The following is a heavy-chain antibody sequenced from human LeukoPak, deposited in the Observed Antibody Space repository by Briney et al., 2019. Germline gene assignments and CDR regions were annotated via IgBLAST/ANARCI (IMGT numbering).Heavy chain of an antibody. CDR3: ARDPQGYCSGGSCYSGYFDY. J-gene: IGHJ4*02. V-gene: IGHV3-33*01. Sequence: GRSLRLSCAASGFTFSSYGMHWVRQAPGKGLEWVAVIWYDGSNKYYADSVKGRFTISRDNSKNTLYLQMNSLRAEDTAVYYCARDPQGYCSGGSCYSGYFDYWGQGTLVTVSS. CDR2: IWYDGSNK. CDR1: GFTFSSYG. D-gene: IGHD2-15*01.